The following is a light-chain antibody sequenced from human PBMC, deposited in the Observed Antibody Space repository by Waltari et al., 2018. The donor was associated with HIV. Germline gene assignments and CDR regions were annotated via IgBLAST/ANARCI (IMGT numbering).Light chain of an antibody. V-gene: IGLV2-23*02. Sequence: QSALTQPASVSGPLRQSSTITCPGTTGDIGKYNLVPWYQQHLGKAPNLLSYEVNRRPSGVSSRGSGSKSDNTASMTICGLQPEDEASYFCCSYAGTTHLFVFGSGTEIAVL. CDR1: TGDIGKYNL. J-gene: IGLJ1*01. CDR2: EVN. CDR3: CSYAGTTHLFV.